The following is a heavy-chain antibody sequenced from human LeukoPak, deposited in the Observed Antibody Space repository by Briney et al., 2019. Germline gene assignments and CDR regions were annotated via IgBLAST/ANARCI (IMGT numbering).Heavy chain of an antibody. J-gene: IGHJ6*03. CDR2: IIPIFGTA. CDR1: GGTFSSYA. V-gene: IGHV1-69*05. Sequence: SVKVSCKASGGTFSSYAISWVRQAPGQGLEWMGGIIPIFGTANYAQKFQGRVTITTDESTSTAYMELSSLRSEDTAVYYCASCYSSSSGPMGGVDYYYYYHMDVWAKGPRSPSP. D-gene: IGHD6-6*01. CDR3: ASCYSSSSGPMGGVDYYYYYHMDV.